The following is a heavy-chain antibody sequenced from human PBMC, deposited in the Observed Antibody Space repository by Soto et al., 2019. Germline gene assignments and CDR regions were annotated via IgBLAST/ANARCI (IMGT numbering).Heavy chain of an antibody. Sequence: SGPTLVNPTQTLTLTCTFAGFSLRTSGVGVGWIRQPPGKALEWLALIYWDDEERYSPSLRSILTITKDTSKSQVVLTMTNMDPVDTATYSCAPSPFSSGWYLTGRFDSWGKRTLVTVSS. CDR1: GFSLRTSGVG. D-gene: IGHD6-19*01. V-gene: IGHV2-5*02. CDR3: APSPFSSGWYLTGRFDS. J-gene: IGHJ4*02. CDR2: IYWDDEE.